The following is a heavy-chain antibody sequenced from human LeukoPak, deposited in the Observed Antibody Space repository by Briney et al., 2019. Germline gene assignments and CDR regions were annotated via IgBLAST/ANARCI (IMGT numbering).Heavy chain of an antibody. Sequence: PGGSLRLSCAASGFTFSSYAMHWVRQAPGKGLEWVAVISYDGSNKYYADSVKGRFTISRDNSKNTLYLQMNSLRAEDTAVYYCAREIDSSGSEIDYWGQGTLVTVSS. J-gene: IGHJ4*02. D-gene: IGHD6-19*01. V-gene: IGHV3-30-3*01. CDR2: ISYDGSNK. CDR1: GFTFSSYA. CDR3: AREIDSSGSEIDY.